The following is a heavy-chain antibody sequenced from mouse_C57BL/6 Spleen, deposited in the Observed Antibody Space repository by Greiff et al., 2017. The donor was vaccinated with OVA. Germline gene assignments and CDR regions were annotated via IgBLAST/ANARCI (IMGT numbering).Heavy chain of an antibody. Sequence: DVKLVESGGGLVKPGGSLKLSCAASGFTFSDYGMHWVRQAPEKGLEWVAYISSGSSTIYYADTVKGRFTISRDNAKNTLFLQMTSLRSEDTAMYYCARLYGSAWYFDVWGTGTTVTVSS. CDR3: ARLYGSAWYFDV. J-gene: IGHJ1*03. V-gene: IGHV5-17*01. CDR2: ISSGSSTI. CDR1: GFTFSDYG. D-gene: IGHD1-1*01.